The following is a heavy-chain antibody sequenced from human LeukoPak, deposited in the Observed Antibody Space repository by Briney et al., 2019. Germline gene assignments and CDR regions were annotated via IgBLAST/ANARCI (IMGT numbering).Heavy chain of an antibody. D-gene: IGHD6-19*01. CDR1: GGSISSYY. CDR3: ARGGLYSSGWYFDS. V-gene: IGHV4-59*01. J-gene: IGHJ4*02. Sequence: SETLSLTSTVSGGSISSYYWIWIRQPPGKGLEWIGYIYYSGSSNYNPSLKSRVTISVDTSKNQFSLKLSSVTAADTAVYYCARGGLYSSGWYFDSWGQGTLVTVSS. CDR2: IYYSGSS.